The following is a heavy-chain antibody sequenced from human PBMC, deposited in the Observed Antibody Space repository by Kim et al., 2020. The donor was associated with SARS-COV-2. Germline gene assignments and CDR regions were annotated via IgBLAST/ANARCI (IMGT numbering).Heavy chain of an antibody. D-gene: IGHD4-17*01. V-gene: IGHV4-39*01. CDR3: ARQRPRCAFDI. J-gene: IGHJ3*02. CDR2: IYYSGST. Sequence: SETLSLTCTVSGGSISSSSYYWGWIRQPPGKGLEWIGSIYYSGSTYYNPSLKSRVTISVDTSKNQFSLKLSSVTAADTAVYYCARQRPRCAFDIWGQGTMVTVSS. CDR1: GGSISSSSYY.